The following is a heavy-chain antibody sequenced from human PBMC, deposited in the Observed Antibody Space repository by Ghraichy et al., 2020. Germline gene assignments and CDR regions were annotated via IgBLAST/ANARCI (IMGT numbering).Heavy chain of an antibody. CDR2: INHSGST. J-gene: IGHJ4*02. Sequence: SETLSLTCAVYGGSFSGYYWSWIRQPPGKGLEWIGEINHSGSTNYNPSLKSRVTISVDTSKNQFSLKLSSVTAADTAVYYCARSDYDYVWGSYRYTSLDYWGQGTLVTVSS. V-gene: IGHV4-34*01. D-gene: IGHD3-16*02. CDR1: GGSFSGYY. CDR3: ARSDYDYVWGSYRYTSLDY.